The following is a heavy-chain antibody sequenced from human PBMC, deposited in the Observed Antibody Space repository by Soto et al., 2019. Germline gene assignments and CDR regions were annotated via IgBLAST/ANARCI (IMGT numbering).Heavy chain of an antibody. V-gene: IGHV4-59*01. D-gene: IGHD5-18*01. CDR1: GVSTSSYY. CDR3: AKSNSYGYISPFDY. J-gene: IGHJ4*02. CDR2: VYYGDNT. Sequence: PSETLSLTCTVSGVSTSSYYWSWIRQPPGKELEWIGYVYYGDNTDYNPSLKSRVTMSLDTSKNQFSLRLTSVAAADTAVYYCAKSNSYGYISPFDYWGQGALATVSS.